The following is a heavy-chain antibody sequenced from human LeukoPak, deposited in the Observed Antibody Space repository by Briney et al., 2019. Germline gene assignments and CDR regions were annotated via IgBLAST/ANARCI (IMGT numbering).Heavy chain of an antibody. D-gene: IGHD3-22*01. CDR3: ARGKDHYYDSSGYPDYYYYTMDV. CDR2: INPYSGDT. Sequence: ASVKVSFKASGYTFTGYFMHWVRQAPGQGLEWMGWINPYSGDTNYAQKFQGRVTMTRDTSISTAFMELSRLRSDDTAVYYCARGKDHYYDSSGYPDYYYYTMDVWGQGTTVTVSS. CDR1: GYTFTGYF. J-gene: IGHJ6*02. V-gene: IGHV1-2*02.